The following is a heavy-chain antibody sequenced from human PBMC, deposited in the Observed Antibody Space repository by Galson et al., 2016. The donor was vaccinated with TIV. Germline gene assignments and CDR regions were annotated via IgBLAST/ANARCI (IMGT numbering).Heavy chain of an antibody. V-gene: IGHV3-48*01. Sequence: SLRLSCAASGFSFSIYNMNWVRQAPGKGLEWISYIGTTSTLIYYADSVRGRFTISRDNAKNSLYLQMNSLRAEDTAVYYCAREGRDGYNPYFDSWGQGTLVTVSS. D-gene: IGHD5-24*01. CDR1: GFSFSIYN. CDR3: AREGRDGYNPYFDS. CDR2: IGTTSTLI. J-gene: IGHJ4*02.